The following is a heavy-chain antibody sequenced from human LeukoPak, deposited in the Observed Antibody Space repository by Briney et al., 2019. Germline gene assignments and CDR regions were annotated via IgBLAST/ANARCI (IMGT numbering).Heavy chain of an antibody. V-gene: IGHV3-7*01. CDR1: GFSFSAYW. CDR3: AKGATSGSYYSFDI. Sequence: GGSLRLSCAASGFSFSAYWMSWVRQAPGKGLEWVANIKQDGSETYYVDSVKGRFTISRDNAKNSLFLQMNSLRAEDTAVYYCAKGATSGSYYSFDIWGQGTMVTVSS. J-gene: IGHJ3*02. CDR2: IKQDGSET. D-gene: IGHD1-26*01.